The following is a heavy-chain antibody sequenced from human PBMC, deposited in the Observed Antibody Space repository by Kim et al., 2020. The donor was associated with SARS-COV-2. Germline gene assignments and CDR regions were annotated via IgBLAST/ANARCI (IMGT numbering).Heavy chain of an antibody. V-gene: IGHV3-30*18. CDR3: AKGSRWWLVPGVVGPGVDY. D-gene: IGHD6-19*01. Sequence: GGSLRLSCAASGFTFSGYGVHWVRQAPGKGLEWVAVISYDGSNKYYADSVKGRFTISRDNSKNTLYLQMNSLRAEDTAVYYCAKGSRWWLVPGVVGPGVDYWGQGTLVTVSS. J-gene: IGHJ4*02. CDR2: ISYDGSNK. CDR1: GFTFSGYG.